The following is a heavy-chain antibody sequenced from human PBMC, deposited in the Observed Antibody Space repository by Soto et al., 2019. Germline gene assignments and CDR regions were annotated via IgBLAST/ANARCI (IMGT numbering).Heavy chain of an antibody. V-gene: IGHV4-39*02. CDR1: GVLVSSGDYF. J-gene: IGHJ4*02. D-gene: IGHD1-26*01. CDR2: AHSSGGT. Sequence: QLKESGPGLVKPSETLSLTCNVSGVLVSSGDYFWGWIRQPPGKGLEWIGSAHSSGGTYYKPSLKPRLTISVDKSKNNFSLRLNSVTAADTGVYYCAKLKVGATRATDVDSWGQGKLVSVSS. CDR3: AKLKVGATRATDVDS.